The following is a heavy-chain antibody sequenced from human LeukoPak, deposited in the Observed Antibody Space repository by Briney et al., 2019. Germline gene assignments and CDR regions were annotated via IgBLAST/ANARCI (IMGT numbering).Heavy chain of an antibody. CDR3: ARGRWLPNAFDI. CDR2: IYYSGRT. J-gene: IGHJ3*02. V-gene: IGHV4-61*05. D-gene: IGHD5-24*01. CDR1: GGSISSSTYY. Sequence: SETLSLTCTVSGGSISSSTYYWGWIRQPPGKGLEWIGYIYYSGRTDYNPSLKSRVTISVDTSKHQFSMKLKSVTAADTAVYFCARGRWLPNAFDIWGQGTMVTVFS.